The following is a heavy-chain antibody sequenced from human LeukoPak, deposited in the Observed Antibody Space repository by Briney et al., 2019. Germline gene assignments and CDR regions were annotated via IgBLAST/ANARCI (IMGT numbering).Heavy chain of an antibody. CDR2: ISAYNGNT. Sequence: ASVKVSCKASGYTFTSYGISWVRQAPGQGLEWMGWISAYNGNTNYAQKLQGRVTMTTDTSTSTAYMELRSLRSDDTAVYYCARDRGRVITFGGVIVTPDYWGQGTLVTVSS. D-gene: IGHD3-16*02. CDR1: GYTFTSYG. V-gene: IGHV1-18*01. CDR3: ARDRGRVITFGGVIVTPDY. J-gene: IGHJ4*02.